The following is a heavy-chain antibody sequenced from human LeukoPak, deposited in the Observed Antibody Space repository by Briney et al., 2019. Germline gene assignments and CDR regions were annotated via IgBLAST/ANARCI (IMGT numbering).Heavy chain of an antibody. J-gene: IGHJ4*02. CDR1: GFTFSDFY. D-gene: IGHD1-26*01. CDR2: ISSSGNTK. Sequence: GGSLRLSCAASGFTFSDFYMSWIRQAPGKGLEWVSYISSSGNTKYYADSVKGRFTISRDNAKNSLYLQMNSLRAEDTALYYCAKDPYSGSYSPNYYFDYWGQGTLVTVSS. CDR3: AKDPYSGSYSPNYYFDY. V-gene: IGHV3-11*01.